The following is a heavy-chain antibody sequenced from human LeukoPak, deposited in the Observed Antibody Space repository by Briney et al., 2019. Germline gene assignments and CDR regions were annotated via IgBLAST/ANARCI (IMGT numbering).Heavy chain of an antibody. V-gene: IGHV4-59*04. CDR1: GGSISSYY. CDR2: IYHSGST. D-gene: IGHD3-16*01. Sequence: SETLSLTCTVSGGSISSYYWSWIRQPPGKGLEWIGYIYHSGSTYYNPSLKSRVTISVDRSKNQFSLKLSSVTAADTAVYYCARKGGEDYWGQGTLVTVSS. J-gene: IGHJ4*02. CDR3: ARKGGEDY.